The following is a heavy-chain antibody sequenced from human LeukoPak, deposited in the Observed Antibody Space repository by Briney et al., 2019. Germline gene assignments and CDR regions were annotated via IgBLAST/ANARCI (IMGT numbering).Heavy chain of an antibody. V-gene: IGHV4-34*01. Sequence: PSETLSLTCAVYGGSFSGYYWSWIRQPPGKGLEWIGEINHSGSTNYNPSLKSRVTTSVDTSKNQFSLKLSSVTAADTAVYYCARVFDYVWGSYRYFRFDPWGQGTLVTVSS. CDR1: GGSFSGYY. D-gene: IGHD3-16*02. CDR2: INHSGST. CDR3: ARVFDYVWGSYRYFRFDP. J-gene: IGHJ5*02.